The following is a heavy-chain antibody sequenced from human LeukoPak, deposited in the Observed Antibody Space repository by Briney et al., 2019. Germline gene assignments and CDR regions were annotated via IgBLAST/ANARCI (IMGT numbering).Heavy chain of an antibody. J-gene: IGHJ4*02. CDR2: ISYDGSNK. CDR3: ARGDKPEERWLQSGGVDY. D-gene: IGHD5-24*01. CDR1: GFTFSSYA. V-gene: IGHV3-30-3*01. Sequence: GRSLRLSCAASGFTFSSYAMHWVRQAPGKGLEWVAVISYDGSNKYYADSVKGRFTIARDNSKNTLYLQMNSLRAEDTAVYYCARGDKPEERWLQSGGVDYWGQGTLVTVSS.